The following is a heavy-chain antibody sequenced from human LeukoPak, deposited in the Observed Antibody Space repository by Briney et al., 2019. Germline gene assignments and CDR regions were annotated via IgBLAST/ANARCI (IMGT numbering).Heavy chain of an antibody. Sequence: PGGSLRLSCAASASGVAFTSHSMNWVRQAPGKGLEWISYIHSSGDYIFYADSVKGRFTVSRDNARNSLYLQMNSLRAEDTAIYYCARGYNSRATFDYWGQGTLVTVSS. CDR3: ARGYNSRATFDY. CDR1: ASGVAFTSHS. J-gene: IGHJ4*02. V-gene: IGHV3-21*05. CDR2: IHSSGDYI. D-gene: IGHD1-20*01.